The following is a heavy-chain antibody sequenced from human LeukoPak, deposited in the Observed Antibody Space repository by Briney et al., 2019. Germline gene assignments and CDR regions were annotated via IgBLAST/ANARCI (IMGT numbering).Heavy chain of an antibody. CDR3: ARGGSGSNQDY. D-gene: IGHD3-10*01. CDR2: IYSHGGT. J-gene: IGHJ4*02. CDR1: GFTVSNNY. Sequence: GGSLRISCAASGFTVSNNYMSWVRQAPGKGLEWVSLIYSHGGTNYADSVKGRFTVSRDNAKNSLFLQMNSLRVEDTALYYCARGGSGSNQDYWGQGTLVTVSS. V-gene: IGHV3-66*01.